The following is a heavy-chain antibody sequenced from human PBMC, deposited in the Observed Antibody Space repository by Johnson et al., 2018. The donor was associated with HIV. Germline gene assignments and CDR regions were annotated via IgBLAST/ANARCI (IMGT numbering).Heavy chain of an antibody. D-gene: IGHD3-9*01. J-gene: IGHJ3*02. CDR2: ISYDGGNK. Sequence: QVQLVESGGGVVQPGRSLRLSCVVSGFSFSGFAMHWVRQAPGKGLEWVAVISYDGGNKNYADSVKGRFTISRDNSKTTLYRQLNSLRAEDTAVYYCARGDYDILTGYAFDIWGQGTMVTVSS. CDR3: ARGDYDILTGYAFDI. CDR1: GFSFSGFA. V-gene: IGHV3-30-3*01.